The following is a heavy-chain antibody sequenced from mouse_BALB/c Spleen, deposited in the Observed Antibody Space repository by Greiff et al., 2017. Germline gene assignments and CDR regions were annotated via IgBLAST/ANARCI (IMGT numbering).Heavy chain of an antibody. CDR3: AKNYRYDYAMDY. D-gene: IGHD2-14*01. CDR2: IWRGGST. CDR1: GFSLTSYG. J-gene: IGHJ4*01. V-gene: IGHV2-5-1*01. Sequence: QVQLKESGPSLVQPSQSLSITCTVSGFSLTSYGVHWVRQSPGKGLEWLGVIWRGGSTDYNAAFMSRLSITKDNSKSQVFFKMNSLQADDTAIYYCAKNYRYDYAMDYWGQGTSVTVSS.